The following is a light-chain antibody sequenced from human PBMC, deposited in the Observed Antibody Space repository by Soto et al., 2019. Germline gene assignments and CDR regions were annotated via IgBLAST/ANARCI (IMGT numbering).Light chain of an antibody. V-gene: IGKV4-1*01. CDR2: WAS. Sequence: DIVMTQSPDSLTVSLGERATINCKSSLSVFYSSNNQNYLAWYQHKPGQPPKLLIYWASTRESGVPDRFSGSGSGTAFTLTISSLQAEDVAVYYCQQYYTTLAPTFGGGTKVEIK. CDR1: LSVFYSSNNQNY. CDR3: QQYYTTLAPT. J-gene: IGKJ4*01.